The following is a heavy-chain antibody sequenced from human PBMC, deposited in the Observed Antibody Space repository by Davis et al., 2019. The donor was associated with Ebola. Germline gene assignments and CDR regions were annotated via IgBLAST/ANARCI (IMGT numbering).Heavy chain of an antibody. CDR3: ASSLRFLEWLCLFDY. CDR1: GGSISSSSYY. J-gene: IGHJ4*02. V-gene: IGHV4-39*01. D-gene: IGHD3-3*01. Sequence: MPSETLSLTCTVSGGSISSSSYYWGWIRQPPGKGLEWIGSIYYSGSTYYNPSLKSRVTISVDTSKNQFSLKLSSVTAANTAVYYCASSLRFLEWLCLFDYWGQGTLVTVSS. CDR2: IYYSGST.